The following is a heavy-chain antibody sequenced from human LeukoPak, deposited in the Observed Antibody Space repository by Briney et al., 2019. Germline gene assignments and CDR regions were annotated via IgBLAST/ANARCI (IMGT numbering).Heavy chain of an antibody. CDR2: IYYTGTT. CDR3: AREDPQTKVPEGMDV. V-gene: IGHV4-59*01. D-gene: IGHD4/OR15-4a*01. CDR1: GGSISHYY. J-gene: IGHJ6*02. Sequence: SETLSLTCTVSGGSISHYYWSWVRQPPGKGPEWIGYIYYTGTTNYNPSLKSRVTISVDTSKNQFSLKLNSVTAADTAVYYCAREDPQTKVPEGMDVWGQGTTVTVSS.